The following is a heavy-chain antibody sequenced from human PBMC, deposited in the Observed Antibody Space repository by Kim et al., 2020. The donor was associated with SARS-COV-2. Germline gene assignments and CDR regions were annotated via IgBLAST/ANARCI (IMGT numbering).Heavy chain of an antibody. V-gene: IGHV1-24*01. CDR2: FDPEDGET. D-gene: IGHD2-21*02. CDR1: GYTLTELS. Sequence: ASVKVSCKVSGYTLTELSMHWVRQAPGKGLEWMGGFDPEDGETIYAQKFQGRVTMTEDTSTDTAYMELSSLRSEDTAVYYCATSRMQEYCGGDCYRSDAFDIWGQGTMVTVSS. CDR3: ATSRMQEYCGGDCYRSDAFDI. J-gene: IGHJ3*02.